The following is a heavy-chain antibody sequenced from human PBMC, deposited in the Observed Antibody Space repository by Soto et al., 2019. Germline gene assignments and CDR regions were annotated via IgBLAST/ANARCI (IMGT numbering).Heavy chain of an antibody. CDR2: ISGSGGST. V-gene: IGHV3-23*01. CDR3: ATTALVGATGGIFDY. Sequence: PGGALRLSCAASGFTFSSYAMSWVRQAPGKGLEWVSAISGSGGSTYYADSVKGRFTISRDNSKNTLYLQMNSLRAEDTAVYYCATTALVGATGGIFDYWGQGTLVTVSS. D-gene: IGHD1-26*01. J-gene: IGHJ4*02. CDR1: GFTFSSYA.